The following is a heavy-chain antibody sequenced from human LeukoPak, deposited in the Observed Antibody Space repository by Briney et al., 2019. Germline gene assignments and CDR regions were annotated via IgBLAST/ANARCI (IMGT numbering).Heavy chain of an antibody. CDR2: ISSSGSTI. D-gene: IGHD4-17*01. V-gene: IGHV3-48*03. CDR3: ARGGGLRRTFDY. CDR1: GFTFSSYE. J-gene: IGHJ4*02. Sequence: SGGSLRLSCAASGFTFSSYEMNWVRQAPGKGLEWVSYISSSGSTIYYADSVKDRFTISRDNAKNSLYLQMNSLRAEDTAVYYCARGGGLRRTFDYWGQGTLVTVSS.